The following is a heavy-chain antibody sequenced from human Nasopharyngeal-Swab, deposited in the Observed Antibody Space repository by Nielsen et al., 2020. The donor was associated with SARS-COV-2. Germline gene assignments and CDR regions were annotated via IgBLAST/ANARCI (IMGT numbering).Heavy chain of an antibody. V-gene: IGHV4-61*01. CDR3: ARLSYYSGMDV. Sequence: SETLFLTCTVSGGSVSSGSYYWSWIRQPPGKGLEWIGYIYYSTDYNPSLKSRVTISVDTSKNQFSLTLTSVTAADTAVYYCARLSYYSGMDVWGQGTTVTVS. CDR2: IYYST. CDR1: GGSVSSGSYY. J-gene: IGHJ6*02.